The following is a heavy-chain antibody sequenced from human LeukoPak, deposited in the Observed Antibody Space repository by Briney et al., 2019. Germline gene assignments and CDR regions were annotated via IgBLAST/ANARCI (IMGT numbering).Heavy chain of an antibody. CDR2: IFPGDSDT. CDR3: ATSESQTKFDY. J-gene: IGHJ4*02. V-gene: IGHV5-51*01. Sequence: GESLKISCKGSGYSFTTYWIGWVRQMPGKGLEWMGIIFPGDSDTIYSPSFQGQVTISADKSINTAYLQWISLKASDTAMYFCATSESQTKFDYWGQGTQVIVSS. CDR1: GYSFTTYW. D-gene: IGHD1/OR15-1a*01.